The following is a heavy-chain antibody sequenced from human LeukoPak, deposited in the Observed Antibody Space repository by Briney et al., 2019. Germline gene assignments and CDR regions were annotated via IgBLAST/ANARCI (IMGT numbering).Heavy chain of an antibody. D-gene: IGHD2-2*01. V-gene: IGHV4-39*01. J-gene: IGHJ4*02. CDR1: GGSISSSSYY. Sequence: KPSETLSLTCTVSGGSISSSSYYWGWIRQPPGKGLEWIGSIYYSGSTYYNPSLKSRVTISVDTSKNQFSLKLSSVTAADTAVYYCARLDPNEDIVVVPARPLIDYWSQGTLVTVSS. CDR3: ARLDPNEDIVVVPARPLIDY. CDR2: IYYSGST.